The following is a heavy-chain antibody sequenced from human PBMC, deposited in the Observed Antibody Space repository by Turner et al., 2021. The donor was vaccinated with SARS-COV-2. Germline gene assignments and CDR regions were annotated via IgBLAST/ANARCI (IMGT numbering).Heavy chain of an antibody. CDR3: ARGHVPAASNFCYYYYYGMDV. CDR1: GFTVSSNY. CDR2: IYSGGST. V-gene: IGHV3-53*01. Sequence: EVQLVESGGGLIQPGGSLRLSCAASGFTVSSNYMSWVRQAPGKGLEWVSVIYSGGSTYYADSVKGRFTISRDNSKNTLYLQMNSLRAEDTAVYYCARGHVPAASNFCYYYYYGMDVWGQGTTVTVSS. J-gene: IGHJ6*02. D-gene: IGHD2-2*01.